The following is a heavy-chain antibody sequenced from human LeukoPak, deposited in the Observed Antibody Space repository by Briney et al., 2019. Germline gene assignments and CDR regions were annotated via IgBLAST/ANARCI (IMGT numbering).Heavy chain of an antibody. CDR1: AFTFSTHS. V-gene: IGHV3-74*01. CDR2: LNRDGSST. J-gene: IGHJ4*02. Sequence: GGSLRLSCTASAFTFSTHSMHWVRQAPGKGPVWVSRLNRDGSSTRYADSVTGRFTISRDNAKNTMYLRRNSLRAEDTAVCDCAKVLGGLWPGIDYWGQGTVVTVSS. D-gene: IGHD2-15*01. CDR3: AKVLGGLWPGIDY.